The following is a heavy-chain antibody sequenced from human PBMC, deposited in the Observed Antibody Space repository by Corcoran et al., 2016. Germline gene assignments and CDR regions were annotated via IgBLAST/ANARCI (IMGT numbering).Heavy chain of an antibody. Sequence: QVQLVQSGAEVKKPGATEKVSCKVSGSTLTELSMHWVRQAPGNGLEWMGGFDPEDGETIYAQKFQGRVTMTEDTSTDTAYMELSSLRSEDTAVYYCATRRGYSYGYDGWFDPWGQGTLVTVSS. CDR1: GSTLTELS. CDR3: ATRRGYSYGYDGWFDP. V-gene: IGHV1-24*01. D-gene: IGHD5-18*01. CDR2: FDPEDGET. J-gene: IGHJ5*02.